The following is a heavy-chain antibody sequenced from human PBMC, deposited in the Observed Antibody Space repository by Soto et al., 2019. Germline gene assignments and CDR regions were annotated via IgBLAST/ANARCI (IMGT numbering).Heavy chain of an antibody. CDR2: IYYSGST. D-gene: IGHD6-6*01. CDR3: ARDGIAARPGAFDI. J-gene: IGHJ3*02. CDR1: GGSISSRGYY. Sequence: SETLSLTCTVSGGSISSRGYYWSWIRQHPGKGLEWIGYIYYSGSTYYNPSLKSRVTISVDTSKNQFSLKLSSVTAADTAVYYCARDGIAARPGAFDIWGQGTMVTVSS. V-gene: IGHV4-31*03.